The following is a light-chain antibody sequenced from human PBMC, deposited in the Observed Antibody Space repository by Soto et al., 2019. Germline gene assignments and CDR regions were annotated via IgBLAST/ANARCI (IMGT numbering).Light chain of an antibody. Sequence: QSVLTQPPSASATPGQGVTISCSGSSSNIGRDAVTWYQQLPGSAPKLLIYNNDQRPSGVPDRFSGSRSGTSASLAISGLQSEDEAAYHCAVWDGSLNAWVFGGGTQLTVL. V-gene: IGLV1-44*01. CDR2: NND. CDR1: SSNIGRDA. J-gene: IGLJ3*02. CDR3: AVWDGSLNAWV.